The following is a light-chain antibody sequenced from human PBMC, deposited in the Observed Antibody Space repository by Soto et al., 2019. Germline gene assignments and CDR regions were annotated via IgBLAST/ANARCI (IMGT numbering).Light chain of an antibody. CDR1: QTISKF. V-gene: IGKV1-9*01. J-gene: IGKJ4*01. Sequence: DIQLTQSPSLLSASVGDRVTITCRASQTISKFLSWYQQKPGKAPKLLIYAASTLQDGVPSRFSGSGSGTEFTLTISSLQPEDFATYYCQLINSFFGGGTRWRS. CDR2: AAS. CDR3: QLINSF.